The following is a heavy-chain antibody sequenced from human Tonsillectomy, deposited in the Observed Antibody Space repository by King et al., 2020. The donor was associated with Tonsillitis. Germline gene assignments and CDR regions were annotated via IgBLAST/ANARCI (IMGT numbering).Heavy chain of an antibody. CDR3: ARASGGCSGGSCYSGWYFDV. V-gene: IGHV4-61*02. CDR2: IYTSGSS. CDR1: GGSICSGSYY. D-gene: IGHD2-15*01. J-gene: IGHJ2*01. Sequence: QLQESGPGLVKPSQTLSLTCNVSGGSICSGSYYWSWIRQPAGEGLEWIGRIYTSGSSNYNPSLESRVTISVDRAQNRFSLNLSSVTAADTAVYYCARASGGCSGGSCYSGWYFDVWGRGTLVTVSS.